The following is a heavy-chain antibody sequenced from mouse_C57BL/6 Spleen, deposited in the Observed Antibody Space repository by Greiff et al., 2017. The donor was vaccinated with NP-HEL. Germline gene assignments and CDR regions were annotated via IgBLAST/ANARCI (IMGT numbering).Heavy chain of an antibody. J-gene: IGHJ4*01. Sequence: QVQLKQPGAELVKPGASVKLSCKASGYTFTSYWMHWVKQRPGQGLEWIGMIHPNSGSTNYNEKFKSKATLTVDKSSSTAYMQLSSLTSEDSAVYDCARLATEVAKDYWGQGTSVTVSS. CDR2: IHPNSGST. D-gene: IGHD1-1*01. CDR3: ARLATEVAKDY. CDR1: GYTFTSYW. V-gene: IGHV1-64*01.